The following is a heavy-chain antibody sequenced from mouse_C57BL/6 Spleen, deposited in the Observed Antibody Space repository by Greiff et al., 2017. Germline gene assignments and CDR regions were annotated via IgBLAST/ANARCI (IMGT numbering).Heavy chain of an antibody. Sequence: VQLQQSGAELARPGASVKLSCKASGYTFTSYGISWVKQRTGQGLEWIGEIYPRSGNTYYNEKFKGKATLTADKSSSTAYMELRSLTSEDSAVYFCAREAYYYGSSLYAMDYWGQGTSVTVSS. CDR3: AREAYYYGSSLYAMDY. J-gene: IGHJ4*01. CDR1: GYTFTSYG. CDR2: IYPRSGNT. V-gene: IGHV1-81*01. D-gene: IGHD1-1*01.